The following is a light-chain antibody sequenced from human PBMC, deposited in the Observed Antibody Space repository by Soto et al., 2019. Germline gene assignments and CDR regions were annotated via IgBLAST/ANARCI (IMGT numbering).Light chain of an antibody. CDR2: LNSDGSH. Sequence: QTVVTQSPSASASLGASVKLTCTLSSGHSSNAIAWHHQQPEKGPRYLMKLNSDGSHSKGDGIPDRFSGSSSGAERYLTISSLQSEDEGDYYCQTWGTGFYAVFGGGTQLTVL. J-gene: IGLJ7*01. CDR1: SGHSSNA. V-gene: IGLV4-69*01. CDR3: QTWGTGFYAV.